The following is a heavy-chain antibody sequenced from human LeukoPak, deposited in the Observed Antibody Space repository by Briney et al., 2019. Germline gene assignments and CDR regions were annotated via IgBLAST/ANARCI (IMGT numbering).Heavy chain of an antibody. CDR1: GGSFSGYY. CDR2: INHSGST. Sequence: SETLSLTCAVYGGSFSGYYWSWIRQPPGKGLEWIGEINHSGSTNYNPSLKSRVTISVDTSKNQFSLKRSSVTAADTAVYYCARHSPYDFWSGYYPSWFDPWGQGTLVTVSS. CDR3: ARHSPYDFWSGYYPSWFDP. V-gene: IGHV4-34*01. D-gene: IGHD3-3*01. J-gene: IGHJ5*02.